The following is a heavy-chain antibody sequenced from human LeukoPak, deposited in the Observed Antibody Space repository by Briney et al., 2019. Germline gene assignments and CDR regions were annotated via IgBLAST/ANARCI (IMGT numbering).Heavy chain of an antibody. CDR3: ARAGSSPYYYYYYMDV. Sequence: SETLSLTCTVSGGSISSHYWSWIRQPPGKGLEWIGYIYYSGSTNYNPSLKSRVTISVDTSKNQFSLKLSSVTAADTAVYYCARAGSSPYYYYYYMDVWGKGTTVTVSS. CDR1: GGSISSHY. V-gene: IGHV4-59*11. CDR2: IYYSGST. D-gene: IGHD6-6*01. J-gene: IGHJ6*03.